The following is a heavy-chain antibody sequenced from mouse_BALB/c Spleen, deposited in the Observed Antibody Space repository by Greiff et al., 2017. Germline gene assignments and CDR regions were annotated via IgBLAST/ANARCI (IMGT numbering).Heavy chain of an antibody. D-gene: IGHD4-1*01. CDR3: AKLGRDYYAMDY. Sequence: EVKLVESGGGLVKPGGSLKLSCAASGFTFSSYAMSWVRRSPEKRLEWVAEISSGGSYTYYPDTVTGRFTISRDNAKNTLYLEMSSLRSEDTAMYYCAKLGRDYYAMDYWGQGTSVTVSS. V-gene: IGHV5-9-4*01. CDR2: ISSGGSYT. J-gene: IGHJ4*01. CDR1: GFTFSSYA.